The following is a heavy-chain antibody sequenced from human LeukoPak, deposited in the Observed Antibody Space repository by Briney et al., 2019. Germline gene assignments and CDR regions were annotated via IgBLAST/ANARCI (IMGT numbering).Heavy chain of an antibody. CDR3: AKDIGSGSYYNLFNY. J-gene: IGHJ4*02. CDR2: ISYDGRNK. Sequence: GGSLRLSCAASGFTFSSYGKHWARQAPGKGLEWVAVISYDGRNKNYADSVKGRFTISRDNSKNTLYLQMNSLRAEDTAVYYCAKDIGSGSYYNLFNYWGQGTLVTVSS. CDR1: GFTFSSYG. V-gene: IGHV3-30*18. D-gene: IGHD3-10*01.